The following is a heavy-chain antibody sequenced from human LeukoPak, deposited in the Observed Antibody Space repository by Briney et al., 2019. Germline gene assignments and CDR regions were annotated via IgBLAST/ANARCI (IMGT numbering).Heavy chain of an antibody. J-gene: IGHJ4*02. D-gene: IGHD5-12*01. V-gene: IGHV3-20*04. CDR1: GFSFDDYG. CDR3: ARVTYSGYDYVSPYRFFDY. CDR2: INWSGGSK. Sequence: RPGGSLRLSCAASGFSFDDYGMSWVRQAAGKGLEWVSGINWSGGSKDYADSVRGRFTISRDNAKKSLYLQMNSLRAEDTAVYYCARVTYSGYDYVSPYRFFDYWGQGTLVTVSS.